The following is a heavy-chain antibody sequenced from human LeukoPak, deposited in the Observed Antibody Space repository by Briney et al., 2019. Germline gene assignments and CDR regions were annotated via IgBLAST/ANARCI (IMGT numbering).Heavy chain of an antibody. CDR2: INPNTGGR. Sequence: GASVKVSCKTSGYTFTDYYFHWVRQAPGQGLEWMGGINPNTGGRGYAQKFQGRVTMTRDTSISAAYMELSSLRSDDTAVYYCARGALGYGADLFDIWGQGTMVTVSS. CDR1: GYTFTDYY. J-gene: IGHJ3*02. D-gene: IGHD4-17*01. CDR3: ARGALGYGADLFDI. V-gene: IGHV1-2*02.